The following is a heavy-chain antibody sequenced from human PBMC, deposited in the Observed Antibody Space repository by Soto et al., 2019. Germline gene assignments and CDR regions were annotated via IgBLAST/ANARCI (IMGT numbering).Heavy chain of an antibody. CDR3: AKPVYGDYDPSSDY. V-gene: IGHV3-30*18. J-gene: IGHJ4*02. D-gene: IGHD4-17*01. Sequence: GGSLRLSCAASGFTSSSYGMHWVRQAPGKGLEWVAVISYDGSNKYYADSVKGRFTISRDNSKNTLYLQMNSLRAEDTAVYYCAKPVYGDYDPSSDYWGQGTLVTVSS. CDR1: GFTSSSYG. CDR2: ISYDGSNK.